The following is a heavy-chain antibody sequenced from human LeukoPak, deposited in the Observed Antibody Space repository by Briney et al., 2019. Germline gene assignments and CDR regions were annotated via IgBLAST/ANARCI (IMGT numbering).Heavy chain of an antibody. J-gene: IGHJ5*02. CDR1: GYSISSGYY. V-gene: IGHV4-38-2*01. CDR2: IYHSGST. Sequence: SETLSLTCAVSGYSISSGYYWGWIRQPPGKGLEWIGSIYHSGSTYYNPSLKSRVTISVDTSKNRFSLKLSSVTAADTAVYYCARQVVVVPAAIALGDNLFDPWGQGTLVTVSS. CDR3: ARQVVVVPAAIALGDNLFDP. D-gene: IGHD2-2*01.